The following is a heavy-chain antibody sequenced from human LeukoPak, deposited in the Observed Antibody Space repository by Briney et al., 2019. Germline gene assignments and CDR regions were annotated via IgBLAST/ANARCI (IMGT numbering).Heavy chain of an antibody. D-gene: IGHD2-15*01. Sequence: SETLSLTCTVSGGSISNYYWGWIRQPPGKGLEWIGSIHYSGSTNYNPSLKSRVTISVDTSKNQFSLKLSSVTAADTAVYYCARGYCSGGSCYSYYYYNYMDVWGKGTTVTVS. CDR2: IHYSGST. J-gene: IGHJ6*03. V-gene: IGHV4-39*07. CDR1: GGSISNYY. CDR3: ARGYCSGGSCYSYYYYNYMDV.